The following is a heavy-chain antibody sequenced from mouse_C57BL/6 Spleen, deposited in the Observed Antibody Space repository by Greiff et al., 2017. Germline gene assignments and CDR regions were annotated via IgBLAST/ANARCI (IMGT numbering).Heavy chain of an antibody. V-gene: IGHV1-55*01. CDR3: AREAYYRNYLDY. D-gene: IGHD2-14*01. CDR1: GYTFTSYW. J-gene: IGHJ2*01. CDR2: IDPGSGST. Sequence: VQLQQPGAELVKPGASVKMSCTASGYTFTSYWITWVKQRTGQGLEWIGTIDPGSGSTNYTEKFKSKATLTADTSSSTAYMQLSSLTSEDTAVYYCAREAYYRNYLDYWGKGTTLTVSS.